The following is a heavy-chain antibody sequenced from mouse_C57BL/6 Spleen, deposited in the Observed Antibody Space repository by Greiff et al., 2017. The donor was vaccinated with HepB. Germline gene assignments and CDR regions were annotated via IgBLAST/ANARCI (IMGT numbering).Heavy chain of an antibody. V-gene: IGHV1-18*01. Sequence: VQLQQSGPELVKPGASVKIPCKASGYTFTDYNMDWLKQSHGKSLEWIGDINPNNGGTIYNQKFKGKATLTVDKSSSTAYMELRSLTSEDTAVYYCARRDYGSSYGGFAYWGQGTLVTVSA. J-gene: IGHJ3*01. D-gene: IGHD1-1*01. CDR1: GYTFTDYN. CDR2: INPNNGGT. CDR3: ARRDYGSSYGGFAY.